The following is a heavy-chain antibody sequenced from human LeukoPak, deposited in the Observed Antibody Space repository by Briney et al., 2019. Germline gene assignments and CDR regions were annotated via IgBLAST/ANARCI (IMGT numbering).Heavy chain of an antibody. J-gene: IGHJ3*02. Sequence: GESLKISCKGSGYSFTSYWIGWVRQMPGKGLEWMGIIYPGDSDTRYSPSFQGQVTISADKSISTAYLQWSSLKASDTAMYYCARPNTAMAETQAFDIWGQGTMVTVSS. D-gene: IGHD5-18*01. CDR1: GYSFTSYW. CDR2: IYPGDSDT. V-gene: IGHV5-51*01. CDR3: ARPNTAMAETQAFDI.